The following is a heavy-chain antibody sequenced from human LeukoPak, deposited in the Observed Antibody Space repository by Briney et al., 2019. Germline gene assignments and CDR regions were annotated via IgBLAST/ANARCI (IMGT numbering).Heavy chain of an antibody. Sequence: GGSLRLSCAASGFIVSSNYVNWVRQAPGKGLEWVSVIYGGGSTYYADSVKGRFTISRDNSKNTLYLKMNSLRVEDTAVYYCASGGHGYGDSGAHWGQGTLVTVSS. CDR3: ASGGHGYGDSGAH. J-gene: IGHJ1*01. CDR1: GFIVSSNY. V-gene: IGHV3-53*01. D-gene: IGHD4-17*01. CDR2: IYGGGST.